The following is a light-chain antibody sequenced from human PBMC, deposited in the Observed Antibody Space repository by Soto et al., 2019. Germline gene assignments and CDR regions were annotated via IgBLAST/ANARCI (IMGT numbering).Light chain of an antibody. J-gene: IGLJ1*01. Sequence: QSVLTQPPSVSGAPGQRVTISCTGGSSNIGAGYDVHWYQQLPGTAPKLLIYDNTNRPSGVPDRFSGSKSGTPASLAITGLQAEDEADYYCQSFDSSLRGSVFGSGTKVTVL. CDR1: SSNIGAGYD. CDR3: QSFDSSLRGSV. V-gene: IGLV1-40*01. CDR2: DNT.